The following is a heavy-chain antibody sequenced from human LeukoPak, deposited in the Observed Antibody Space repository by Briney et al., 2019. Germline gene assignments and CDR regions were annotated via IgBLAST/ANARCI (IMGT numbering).Heavy chain of an antibody. CDR1: GYTFTSYG. D-gene: IGHD3-22*01. J-gene: IGHJ4*02. Sequence: ASVKVSCKASGYTFTSYGFSWVRQAPGQGLEWMGGISAYNGNTNYAQKLQGRVTMTTDTSTSTAYMELRSLRSDDTAVYYCARDLLTYYYDSSIFEYWGQGTLVTVSS. CDR3: ARDLLTYYYDSSIFEY. CDR2: ISAYNGNT. V-gene: IGHV1-18*01.